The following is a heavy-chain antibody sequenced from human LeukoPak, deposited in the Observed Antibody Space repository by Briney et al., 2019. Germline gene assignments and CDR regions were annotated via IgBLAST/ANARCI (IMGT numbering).Heavy chain of an antibody. CDR2: INPSSGAT. D-gene: IGHD1-26*01. Sequence: GASVKGSCKTSGYTFTSYYIHWVRQAPGQGLEWMGIINPSSGATNYAQKFQGRVTMTRDTSTSTVYMELSSQRSEDTAVYYCARATNFYYYYGMDVWGQGTTVTVSS. J-gene: IGHJ6*02. CDR3: ARATNFYYYYGMDV. V-gene: IGHV1-46*01. CDR1: GYTFTSYY.